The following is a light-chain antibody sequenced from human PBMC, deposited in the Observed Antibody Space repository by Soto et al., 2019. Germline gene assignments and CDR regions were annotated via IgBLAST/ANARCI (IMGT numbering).Light chain of an antibody. CDR2: GAS. J-gene: IGKJ3*01. CDR1: QSVSSSY. CDR3: QQYGSSLLVT. Sequence: EIVLTQSPGTLSLSPGERATLSCRASQSVSSSYLAWYQQKPGQAPRLLIYGASSRATGIPDRFSGSGSGTDFTLTISRLEPEDFALYYCQQYGSSLLVTFGPGTKVDIK. V-gene: IGKV3-20*01.